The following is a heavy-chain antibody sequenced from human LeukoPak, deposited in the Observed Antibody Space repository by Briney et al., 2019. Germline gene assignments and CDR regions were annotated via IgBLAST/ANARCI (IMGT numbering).Heavy chain of an antibody. J-gene: IGHJ4*02. D-gene: IGHD3-22*01. CDR3: ARDSYYYDR. CDR1: GFTFSSYA. V-gene: IGHV3-30*04. Sequence: PGGSLRLSCAASGFTFSSYAMHWVRHGPRKGLEWVAVISYDGSNKYYADSVKGRFTISRDNSKNTLYLQMNSLRAEDTAVYYCARDSYYYDRWGQGTLVTVSS. CDR2: ISYDGSNK.